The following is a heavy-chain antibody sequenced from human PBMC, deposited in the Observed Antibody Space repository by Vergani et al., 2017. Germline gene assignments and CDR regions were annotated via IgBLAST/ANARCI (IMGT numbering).Heavy chain of an antibody. CDR3: AREGEDGYNFDY. V-gene: IGHV4-61*01. Sequence: QVQLQESGPGLVKPSETLSLTCTVSGGSVSSGSYYWTWIRQPPGKGLEWIWYIYYSGSTNYNPSLKSRVTISVKTSKNQFSLKLSSVTAAYTAVYYCAREGEDGYNFDYWRQGTLVTVSS. D-gene: IGHD5-24*01. CDR2: IYYSGST. J-gene: IGHJ4*02. CDR1: GGSVSSGSYY.